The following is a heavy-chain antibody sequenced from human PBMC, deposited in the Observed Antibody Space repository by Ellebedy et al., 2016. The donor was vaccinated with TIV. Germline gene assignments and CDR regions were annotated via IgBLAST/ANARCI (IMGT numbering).Heavy chain of an antibody. Sequence: AASVKVSCKASGYTFTGYYMHWVRQATGQGLEWMGWMNPNRGNTGYAQKFQGRVTMTRNTSISTAYMELSSLRSEDTAVYYCARDSRFGELFVYYYGMDVWGQGTTVTVSS. CDR2: MNPNRGNT. CDR1: GYTFTGYY. V-gene: IGHV1-8*02. CDR3: ARDSRFGELFVYYYGMDV. J-gene: IGHJ6*02. D-gene: IGHD3-10*01.